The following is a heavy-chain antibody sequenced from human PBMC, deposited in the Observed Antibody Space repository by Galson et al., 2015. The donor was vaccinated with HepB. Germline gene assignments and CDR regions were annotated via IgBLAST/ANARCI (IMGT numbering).Heavy chain of an antibody. CDR3: ASEEHSRNWFNP. CDR2: IIPTRGLR. J-gene: IGHJ5*02. V-gene: IGHV1-69*10. D-gene: IGHD3-22*01. Sequence: SVKVSCKASGGIFSGYGISWVRQAPGQGLEWMGWIIPTRGLRNYAQKFQGRLTITADRSTSTAYLELSSLKSDDTAMYYCASEEHSRNWFNPWGQGTLVSVSS. CDR1: GGIFSGYG.